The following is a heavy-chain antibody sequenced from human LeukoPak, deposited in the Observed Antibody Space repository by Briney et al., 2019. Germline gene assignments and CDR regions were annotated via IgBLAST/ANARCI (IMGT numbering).Heavy chain of an antibody. V-gene: IGHV3-7*01. J-gene: IGHJ5*01. D-gene: IGHD4/OR15-4a*01. CDR1: GFTFTSYT. Sequence: GGSLRLSCVASGFTFTSYTMSWVRQAPGKGLGWVASMREDGGEIYYVASVRGRFIISRDNSKNSLYLEMNSLRVDDTAVYYCARGGARWFDSWGQGTLVTVS. CDR2: MREDGGEI. CDR3: ARGGARWFDS.